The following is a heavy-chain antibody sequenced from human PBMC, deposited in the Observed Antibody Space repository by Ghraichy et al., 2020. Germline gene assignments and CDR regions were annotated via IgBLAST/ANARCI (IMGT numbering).Heavy chain of an antibody. D-gene: IGHD6-19*01. J-gene: IGHJ4*02. V-gene: IGHV3-21*01. CDR3: ARDRGAVAADYFYY. Sequence: GGSLRLSCAASGFTFSSYSMNWVRQAPGKGLEWVSSISSSSSYIYYADSVKGRFTISRDNAKNSLYLQMNSLRAEDTAVYYCARDRGAVAADYFYYWGQGTLFTVSS. CDR2: ISSSSSYI. CDR1: GFTFSSYS.